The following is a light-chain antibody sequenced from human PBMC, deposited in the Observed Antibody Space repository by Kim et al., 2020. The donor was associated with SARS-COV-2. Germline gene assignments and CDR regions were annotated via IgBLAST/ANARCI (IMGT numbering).Light chain of an antibody. V-gene: IGKV1-5*03. CDR3: QQYKTYST. CDR1: QSIDGW. CDR2: KAS. Sequence: SESVGDRVTISCRASQSIDGWLAWYQQKPGKAPKILIYKASSLQSGVPSRFSGSGSGTEFTLTISSLQPDDFATYYCQQYKTYSTFGQGTKVDIK. J-gene: IGKJ1*01.